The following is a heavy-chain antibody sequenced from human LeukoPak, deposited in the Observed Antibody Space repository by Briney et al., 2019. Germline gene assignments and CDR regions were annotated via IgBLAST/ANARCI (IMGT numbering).Heavy chain of an antibody. V-gene: IGHV4-4*07. CDR3: APLNTWYFGFDY. CDR1: GASITRYY. Sequence: SETLSLTCSVSGASITRYYWTWIRQPVGKGLEWFGRLYTNGTVNYNPSLRSRVTMSRDTSRNQFSLELSSVTAADTAVYYCAPLNTWYFGFDYWGQGTLVTVSS. CDR2: LYTNGTV. J-gene: IGHJ4*02. D-gene: IGHD6-13*01.